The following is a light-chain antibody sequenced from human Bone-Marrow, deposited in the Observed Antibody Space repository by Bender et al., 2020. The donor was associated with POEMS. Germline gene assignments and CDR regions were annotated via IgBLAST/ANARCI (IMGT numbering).Light chain of an antibody. CDR3: QSYDKSLGGWV. V-gene: IGLV1-40*01. Sequence: QSVLTQPPSVSGAPGQRVTISCTGSSSNTGSGYDINWYQHLPGTAPKRLIYGYNNRPSGVPDRFSGAKSGTSAALAITGVQAEDEGEYYCQSYDKSLGGWVCGGGTKLTVL. CDR2: GYN. CDR1: SSNTGSGYD. J-gene: IGLJ3*02.